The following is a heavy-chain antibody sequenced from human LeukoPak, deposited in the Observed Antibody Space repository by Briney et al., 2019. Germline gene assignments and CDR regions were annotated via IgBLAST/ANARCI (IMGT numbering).Heavy chain of an antibody. Sequence: PGGSLRLSCAASGFTFSSYAMNWVRQAPGKGLEWVSAISGRGGSTYYADSVKGRLTISRDNSKNTLDLRMNSLRAEDTAVYYCTRYNNDHFDYWGQGTLVTVAS. D-gene: IGHD1-14*01. J-gene: IGHJ4*02. CDR1: GFTFSSYA. CDR3: TRYNNDHFDY. CDR2: ISGRGGST. V-gene: IGHV3-23*01.